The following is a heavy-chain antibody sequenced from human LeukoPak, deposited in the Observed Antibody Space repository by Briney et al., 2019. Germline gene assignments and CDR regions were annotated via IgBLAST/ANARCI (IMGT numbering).Heavy chain of an antibody. CDR2: ISSSSSTI. V-gene: IGHV3-48*01. Sequence: GGSLRLSCAASGFTFSSYSMSWVREAPGKGVEWGSYISSSSSTIYYADSVKGLFTISRDNAKNSLYLQMNSLRAEDTAVYYCARAGDDFWSGSHFDYWGQGTLVTVSS. D-gene: IGHD3-3*01. CDR1: GFTFSSYS. J-gene: IGHJ4*02. CDR3: ARAGDDFWSGSHFDY.